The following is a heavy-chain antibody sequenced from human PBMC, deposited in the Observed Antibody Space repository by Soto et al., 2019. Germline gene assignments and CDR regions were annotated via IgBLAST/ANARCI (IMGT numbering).Heavy chain of an antibody. D-gene: IGHD6-13*01. Sequence: PSETLSLTCTVSGGSISSGGYYWSWIRQHPGKGLEWIGYIYYSGSTYYNPYLKSRGTISVDTSKNQFSLKLSSVTAADTAVYYCARGLMAAAGTNNGFDPWGQGTLVTVSS. V-gene: IGHV4-31*03. CDR3: ARGLMAAAGTNNGFDP. J-gene: IGHJ5*02. CDR1: GGSISSGGYY. CDR2: IYYSGST.